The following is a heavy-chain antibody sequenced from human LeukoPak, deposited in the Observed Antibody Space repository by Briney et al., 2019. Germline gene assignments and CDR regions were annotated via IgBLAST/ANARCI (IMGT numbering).Heavy chain of an antibody. V-gene: IGHV4-34*01. CDR3: ARSRGGYCSSTSCYTLRSIFDY. D-gene: IGHD2-2*02. CDR2: INHSGST. CDR1: GGSFSGYY. J-gene: IGHJ4*02. Sequence: PSETLSLTCAVYGGSFSGYYWSWIRQPPGKGLEWIGEINHSGSTNYNPSLKSRVTISVDRSKNQFSLKLSSVTAADTAVYYCARSRGGYCSSTSCYTLRSIFDYWGQGTLVTVSS.